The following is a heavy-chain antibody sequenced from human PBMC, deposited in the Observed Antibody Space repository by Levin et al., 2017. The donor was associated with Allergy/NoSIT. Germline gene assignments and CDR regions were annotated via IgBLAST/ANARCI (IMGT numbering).Heavy chain of an antibody. J-gene: IGHJ5*02. CDR1: GYTFTGYY. D-gene: IGHD6-13*01. V-gene: IGHV1-2*02. CDR2: INPNSGGT. CDR3: ARDRETTPENLKDEYSSSWFWFDP. Sequence: ASVKVSCKASGYTFTGYYMHWVRQAPGQGLEWMGWINPNSGGTNYAQKFQGRVTMTRDTSISTAYMELSRLRSDDTAVYYCARDRETTPENLKDEYSSSWFWFDPWGQGTLVTVSS.